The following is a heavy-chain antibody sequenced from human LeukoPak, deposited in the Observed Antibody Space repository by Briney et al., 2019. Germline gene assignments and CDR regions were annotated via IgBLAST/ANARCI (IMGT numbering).Heavy chain of an antibody. CDR1: GYIFTSYP. CDR3: ARDYSGTTYPYFDY. Sequence: GASVKVSCKASGYIFTSYPIHWVRQAPGQRLEWMGWINTGNGNTKYSQRFEGRVTVTTDTSAAAAYMELSSLRSEDTAVYYCARDYSGTTYPYFDYWGQGTLVTVSS. D-gene: IGHD1-7*01. CDR2: INTGNGNT. J-gene: IGHJ4*02. V-gene: IGHV1-3*04.